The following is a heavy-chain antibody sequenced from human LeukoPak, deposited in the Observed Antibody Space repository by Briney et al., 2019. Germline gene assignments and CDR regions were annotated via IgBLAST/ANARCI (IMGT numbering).Heavy chain of an antibody. J-gene: IGHJ4*02. CDR1: GDSIGTYY. CDR2: VYYAGIT. D-gene: IGHD6-19*01. Sequence: SETLSLTCTVSGDSIGTYYWSWIRRPPGKGLEWIGHVYYAGITDYNPSLQSRVTISVDPSRNQLSLKLNSVTAAETAVYYCARQGYKSGWYPTFDFWGPGTQVIVSS. V-gene: IGHV4-59*01. CDR3: ARQGYKSGWYPTFDF.